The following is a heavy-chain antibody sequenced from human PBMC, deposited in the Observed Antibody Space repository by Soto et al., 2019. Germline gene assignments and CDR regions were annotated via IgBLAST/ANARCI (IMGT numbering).Heavy chain of an antibody. Sequence: QVQLXQWGAGLLKPSETLSLTCAVYGGSFSGYYWSWIRQPPGKGLEWIGEINHSGSTNYNXXXXXXXXXXXXXXXXXXXXXXXXXXXXXXXXXXXARGXXXRVXYXYYXDVWGKGXTVTV. V-gene: IGHV4-34*01. CDR2: INHSGST. J-gene: IGHJ6*03. CDR3: ARGXXXRVXYXYYXDV. CDR1: GGSFSGYY.